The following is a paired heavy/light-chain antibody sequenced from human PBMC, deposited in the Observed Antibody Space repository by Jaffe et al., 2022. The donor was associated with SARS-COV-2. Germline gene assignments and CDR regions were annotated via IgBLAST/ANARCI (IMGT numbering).Heavy chain of an antibody. CDR2: IKSKTDGGTT. Sequence: EVQLVESGGGLVKPGGSLRLSCAASGFTFSNAWMSWVRQAPGKGLEWVGRIKSKTDGGTTDYAAPVKGRFTISRDDSKNTLYLQMNSLKTEDTAVYYCTTVGRSSWYEGGPLYYGMDVWGQGTTVTVSS. V-gene: IGHV3-15*01. J-gene: IGHJ6*02. D-gene: IGHD6-13*01. CDR1: GFTFSNAW. CDR3: TTVGRSSWYEGGPLYYGMDV.
Light chain of an antibody. CDR1: QSLLHSNGYNY. CDR3: MQALQTPGWT. J-gene: IGKJ1*01. V-gene: IGKV2-28*01. Sequence: DIVMTQSPLSLPVTPGEPASISCRSSQSLLHSNGYNYLDWYLQKPGQSPQLLIYLGSNRASGVPDRFSGSGSGTDFTLKISRVEAEDVGVYYCMQALQTPGWTFGQGTKVEIK. CDR2: LGS.